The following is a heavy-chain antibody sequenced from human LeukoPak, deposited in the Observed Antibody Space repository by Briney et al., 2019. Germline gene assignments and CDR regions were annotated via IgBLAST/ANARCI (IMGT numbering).Heavy chain of an antibody. V-gene: IGHV3-33*06. CDR3: AKDTERAYYYDSSGYFDY. J-gene: IGHJ4*02. Sequence: PGGSLRLSCAASGFTFSSYGMHWVRQAPGKGLEWVAVIWYDGSNKYYADSVKGRFTISRDNSKNTLYLQMNSLRAEDTAVYYCAKDTERAYYYDSSGYFDYWGQGTLVTVSS. D-gene: IGHD3-22*01. CDR1: GFTFSSYG. CDR2: IWYDGSNK.